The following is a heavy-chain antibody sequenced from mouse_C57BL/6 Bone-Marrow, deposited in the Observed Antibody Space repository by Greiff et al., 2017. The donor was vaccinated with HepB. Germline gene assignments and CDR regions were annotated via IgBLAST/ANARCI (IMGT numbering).Heavy chain of an antibody. CDR2: IRSKSNNYAT. V-gene: IGHV10-1*01. CDR1: GFSFNTYA. J-gene: IGHJ3*01. CDR3: VRANYGSSWFAY. D-gene: IGHD1-1*01. Sequence: GGGLVQPKGSLKLSCAASGFSFNTYAMNWVRQAPGKGLEWVARIRSKSNNYATYYADSVKDRFTISRDDSESMLYLQMNNLKTEDTAMYYCVRANYGSSWFAYWGQGTLVTVSA.